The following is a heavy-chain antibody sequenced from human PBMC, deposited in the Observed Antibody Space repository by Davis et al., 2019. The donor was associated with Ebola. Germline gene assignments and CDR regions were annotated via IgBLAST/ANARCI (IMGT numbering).Heavy chain of an antibody. D-gene: IGHD2-2*03. Sequence: SVKVSCKASGGTFSSYAVSWVRQAPGQGLEWMGRIIPILGIANYAQKFQGRVTITADKSTSTAYMELSSLRSEDTAVYYCARAGYCSSTSCQRYYYYYGMDVWGQGTTVTVSS. V-gene: IGHV1-69*04. CDR2: IIPILGIA. J-gene: IGHJ6*02. CDR1: GGTFSSYA. CDR3: ARAGYCSSTSCQRYYYYYGMDV.